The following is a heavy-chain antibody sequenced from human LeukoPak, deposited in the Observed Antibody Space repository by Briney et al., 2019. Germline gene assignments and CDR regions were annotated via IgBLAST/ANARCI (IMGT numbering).Heavy chain of an antibody. CDR1: GGSFSGYY. CDR2: INHSGST. Sequence: SECLSLTCAVDGGSFSGYYWSWVRQPPGEGREWIGEINHSGSTNYNPSRKSRVTISVDTSKNQFSLKLSSVTAADTAVYYCARGQKWFVVRGLRAWFDPWGQGTLVTVSS. CDR3: ARGQKWFVVRGLRAWFDP. V-gene: IGHV4-34*01. D-gene: IGHD3-10*01. J-gene: IGHJ5*02.